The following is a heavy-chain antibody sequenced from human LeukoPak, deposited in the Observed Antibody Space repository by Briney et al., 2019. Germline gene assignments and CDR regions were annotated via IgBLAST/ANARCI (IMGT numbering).Heavy chain of an antibody. CDR1: GFTVSSNY. CDR2: IYSGGST. D-gene: IGHD3-22*01. V-gene: IGHV3-53*01. J-gene: IGHJ4*02. CDR3: ARTSRYYDSSGYYHYYFDY. Sequence: GGSLRLSCAASGFTVSSNYMSWARQAPGKGLEWVSVIYSGGSTYYADSVKGRFTISRDNAKNSLYLQMNSLRAEDTALYHCARTSRYYDSSGYYHYYFDYWGQGTLVTVSS.